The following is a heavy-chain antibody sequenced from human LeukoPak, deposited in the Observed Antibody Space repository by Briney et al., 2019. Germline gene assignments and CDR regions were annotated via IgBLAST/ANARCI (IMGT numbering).Heavy chain of an antibody. J-gene: IGHJ4*02. CDR2: INHSGST. Sequence: EASETLSLTCAVYGVSFSGYYWSWIRQPPGKGLEWIGEINHSGSTNYNPSLKSRVTISVDTSKNQFSLKLSSVTAADTAVYYCARGTVTIYYWGQGTLGTVSS. CDR1: GVSFSGYY. CDR3: ARGTVTIYY. D-gene: IGHD3-10*01. V-gene: IGHV4-34*01.